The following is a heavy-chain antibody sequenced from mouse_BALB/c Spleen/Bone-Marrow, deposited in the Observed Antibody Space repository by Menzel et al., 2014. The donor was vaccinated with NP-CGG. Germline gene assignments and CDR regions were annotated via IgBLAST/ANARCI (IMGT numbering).Heavy chain of an antibody. CDR1: GYAFXRSW. CDR2: IYPGDDDT. V-gene: IGHV1-80*01. Sequence: VQLQESGAELVRPWSSVKISCKASGYAFXRSWMNWVKQRPGQGLEWIGQIYPGDDDTNYSGKFKGRATLTADKSSGTAYMQLSSLTSEDSAVYFCAGSTPLAYWGQGTLVTVSA. J-gene: IGHJ3*01. CDR3: AGSTPLAY. D-gene: IGHD1-1*01.